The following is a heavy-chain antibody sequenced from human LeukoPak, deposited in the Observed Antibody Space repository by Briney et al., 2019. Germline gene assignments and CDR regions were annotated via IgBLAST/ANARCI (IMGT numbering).Heavy chain of an antibody. V-gene: IGHV4-39*07. Sequence: SETLSLTCTVSGGSISSSSYYWGWIRQPPGKGLEWIGNIYHSGNTYYNSSLKSRVTISVDTSKNQFSLRLSSVTAADTAVYYCARGQQYCSGGSCYFRYFDYWGQGTLVTVSS. CDR1: GGSISSSSYY. J-gene: IGHJ4*02. CDR3: ARGQQYCSGGSCYFRYFDY. CDR2: IYHSGNT. D-gene: IGHD2-15*01.